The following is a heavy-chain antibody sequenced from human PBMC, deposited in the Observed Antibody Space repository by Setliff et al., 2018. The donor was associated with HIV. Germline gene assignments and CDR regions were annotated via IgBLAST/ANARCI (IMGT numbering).Heavy chain of an antibody. Sequence: PSETLSLTCTVSGGSISSYYWSWIRQPPGKGLEWIGYIYTSGSTNYNPSLKSRVTISVDTSKNQFSLKLSSVTAADTAVYYCARGLSFYDPGGFDYWGQVTLVTVSS. V-gene: IGHV4-4*09. CDR3: ARGLSFYDPGGFDY. CDR2: IYTSGST. J-gene: IGHJ4*02. D-gene: IGHD3-22*01. CDR1: GGSISSYY.